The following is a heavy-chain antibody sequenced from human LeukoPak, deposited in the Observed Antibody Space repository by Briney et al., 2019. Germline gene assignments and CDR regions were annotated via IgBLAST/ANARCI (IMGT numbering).Heavy chain of an antibody. Sequence: PGGSLRLSCAASGFTVSSNYMSWVRQAPGKGLEWVSVIYSGGSAYYADSVKGRFTISRDSSKNTLYLQMNSLRAEDTAVYYCAREDRNYVAFDYWGQGTLVTVSS. D-gene: IGHD1-14*01. J-gene: IGHJ4*02. CDR1: GFTVSSNY. V-gene: IGHV3-53*01. CDR3: AREDRNYVAFDY. CDR2: IYSGGSA.